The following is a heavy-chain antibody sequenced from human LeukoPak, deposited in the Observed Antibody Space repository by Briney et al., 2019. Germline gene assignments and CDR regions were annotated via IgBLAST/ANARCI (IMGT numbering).Heavy chain of an antibody. CDR1: GGSFSTYY. V-gene: IGHV4-59*08. CDR2: IYYSGTT. Sequence: PSETLSLTCTVSGGSFSTYYWSWIRQPPGKGLEWIGYIYYSGTTNYNPSLKSRVTMSVDTSMNQFSLKMSSVTAADTAVYYCARHGSTSSDDYFQHWGQGTLVTVSS. CDR3: ARHGSTSSDDYFQH. J-gene: IGHJ1*01. D-gene: IGHD2/OR15-2a*01.